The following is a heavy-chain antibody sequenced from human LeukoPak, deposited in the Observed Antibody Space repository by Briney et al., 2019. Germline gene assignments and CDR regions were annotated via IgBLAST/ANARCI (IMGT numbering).Heavy chain of an antibody. J-gene: IGHJ4*02. D-gene: IGHD3-9*01. V-gene: IGHV3-33*06. CDR3: AKDHNDYDILTGYYNAHFDY. CDR1: GFTFGSYG. CDR2: IWYDGSNK. Sequence: GSLRLSCAASGFTFGSYGMHWVRQAPGKGLEWVAVIWYDGSNKYYADSVKGRFTISRDNSKNTLYLQMNSLRAEDTAVYYCAKDHNDYDILTGYYNAHFDYWGQGTLVTVSS.